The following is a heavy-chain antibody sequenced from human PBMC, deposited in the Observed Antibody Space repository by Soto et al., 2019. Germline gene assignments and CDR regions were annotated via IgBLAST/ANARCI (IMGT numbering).Heavy chain of an antibody. J-gene: IGHJ6*02. Sequence: SETLSLTCAVSGGSISSGGYSWSWIRQPPGKGLEWIGEINHSGSTNYNPSLKSRVTISVDTSKNQFSLKLSSVTAADTALYYCAREPVIAAAGGGMDVWGQGTTVTVSS. CDR2: INHSGST. D-gene: IGHD6-13*01. CDR1: GGSISSGGYS. V-gene: IGHV4-34*01. CDR3: AREPVIAAAGGGMDV.